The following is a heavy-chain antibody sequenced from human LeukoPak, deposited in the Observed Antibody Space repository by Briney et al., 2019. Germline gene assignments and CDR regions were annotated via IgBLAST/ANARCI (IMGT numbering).Heavy chain of an antibody. D-gene: IGHD6-13*01. J-gene: IGHJ5*01. CDR3: ARSPKYSSSWWYNWFDS. Sequence: ASVKVSYKPSRYTFTGYYMHWVRQAPGQGLEWMGWINPNSGGTNYAQKFQGRVTMTRDTSISTAYMELSRLRSDDTAVYYCARSPKYSSSWWYNWFDSWGQGTLVTVSS. CDR1: RYTFTGYY. CDR2: INPNSGGT. V-gene: IGHV1-2*02.